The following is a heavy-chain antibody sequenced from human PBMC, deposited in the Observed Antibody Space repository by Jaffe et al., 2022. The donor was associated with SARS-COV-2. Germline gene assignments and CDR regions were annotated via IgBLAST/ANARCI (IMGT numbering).Heavy chain of an antibody. CDR2: ISGSGGST. V-gene: IGHV3-23*01. CDR3: AKDLGYSSGWYGISPLYDY. D-gene: IGHD6-19*01. CDR1: GFTFSSYA. Sequence: EVQLLESGGGLVQPGGSLRLSCAASGFTFSSYAMSWVRQAPGKGLEWVSAISGSGGSTYYADSVKGRFTISRDNSKNTLYLQMNSLRAEDTAVYYCAKDLGYSSGWYGISPLYDYWGQGTLVTVSS. J-gene: IGHJ4*02.